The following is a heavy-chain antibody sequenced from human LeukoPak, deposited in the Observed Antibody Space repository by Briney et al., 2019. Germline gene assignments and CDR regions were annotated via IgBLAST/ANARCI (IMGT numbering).Heavy chain of an antibody. J-gene: IGHJ5*02. CDR3: ARGRWYYYDSSGYSYWFDP. V-gene: IGHV1-2*06. Sequence: GASVKVSCKASGYTFTGYYMHWVRQAPGQGLEWMGRINPNSGGTDYAQKFQGRVTMTRDTSISTAYMELSRLRSDDTAVYYCARGRWYYYDSSGYSYWFDPWGQGTLVTVSS. CDR2: INPNSGGT. CDR1: GYTFTGYY. D-gene: IGHD3-22*01.